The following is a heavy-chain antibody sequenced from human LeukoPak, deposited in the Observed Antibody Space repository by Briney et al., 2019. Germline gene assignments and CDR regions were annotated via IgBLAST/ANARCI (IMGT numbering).Heavy chain of an antibody. CDR3: ARADWGSIDY. CDR1: GFTFSSYA. V-gene: IGHV3-7*01. J-gene: IGHJ4*02. D-gene: IGHD7-27*01. Sequence: GRSLRLSCAASGFTFSSYAMHWVRQAPGKGLEWVAIIRPDANDGSYVDSVKGRFTVSRDNAKNSLYLQLNSLRAEDTAVYFCARADWGSIDYWGQGALVTVSS. CDR2: IRPDANDG.